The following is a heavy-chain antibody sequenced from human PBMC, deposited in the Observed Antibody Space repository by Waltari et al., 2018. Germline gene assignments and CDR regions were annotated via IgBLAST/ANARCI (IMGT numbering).Heavy chain of an antibody. V-gene: IGHV4-34*01. CDR3: ARASQQLVLGGTYYYYMDV. Sequence: QVQLQQWGAGLLKPSETLSLTCAVYGGSFSGYYWSWIRQPPGKGLEWIGEINHSGSTNYNPSLKSRVTISVDTSKNQFSLKLSSVTAADTAVYYCARASQQLVLGGTYYYYMDVWGKGTTVTVSS. CDR2: INHSGST. CDR1: GGSFSGYY. J-gene: IGHJ6*03. D-gene: IGHD6-13*01.